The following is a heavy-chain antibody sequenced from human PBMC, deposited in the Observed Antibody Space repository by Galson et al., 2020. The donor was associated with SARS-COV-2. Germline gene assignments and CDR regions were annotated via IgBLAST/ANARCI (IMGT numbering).Heavy chain of an antibody. D-gene: IGHD2-2*01. J-gene: IGHJ6*02. V-gene: IGHV2-70*12. CDR1: GFSPISIGLC. CDR3: AHMTAAAAGFDV. Sequence: SGPTLVKPTQTLTLTCTFSGFSPISIGLCVGWIRQPPGKALEWLALIDWVDDKYYNTFLKTRITISRDTSKNHVVLTMTDMDPGDTATYYCAHMTAAAAGFDVWGQGTTVTVAS. CDR2: IDWVDDK.